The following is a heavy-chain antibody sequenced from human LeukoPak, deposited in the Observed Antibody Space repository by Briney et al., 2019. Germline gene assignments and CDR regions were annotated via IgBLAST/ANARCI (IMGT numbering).Heavy chain of an antibody. D-gene: IGHD3-10*01. CDR2: IIPIFGTA. CDR1: GGTFSSYA. Sequence: SVKVSCKASGGTFSSYAISWVRQAPGQGLEWMGSIIPIFGTATYAQKFQGRVTITADKSTSTAYMELSSLRSEDTAVYYCASRSGKNYYYMDVWGKGTTVTVSS. CDR3: ASRSGKNYYYMDV. V-gene: IGHV1-69*06. J-gene: IGHJ6*03.